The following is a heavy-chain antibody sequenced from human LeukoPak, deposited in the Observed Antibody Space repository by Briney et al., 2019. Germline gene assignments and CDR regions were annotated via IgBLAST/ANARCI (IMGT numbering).Heavy chain of an antibody. CDR3: ARNLGSGYSYLFDY. D-gene: IGHD2-15*01. J-gene: IGHJ4*02. Sequence: SETLSLTCTVSGGSSSGYNWSWIRQPPGKGLEWIGYVYNSEYTSYNPSLRSRVSISFDTSENQFSLSLTSVTAADTAVYYCARNLGSGYSYLFDYWGQGTLVTVSS. CDR1: GGSSSGYN. CDR2: VYNSEYT. V-gene: IGHV4-59*08.